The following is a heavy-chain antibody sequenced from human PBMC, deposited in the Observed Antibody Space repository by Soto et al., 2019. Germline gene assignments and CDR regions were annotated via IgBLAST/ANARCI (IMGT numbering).Heavy chain of an antibody. J-gene: IGHJ5*02. Sequence: EVQLLESGGGLVQPGGSLRLSCAASGFTFTNYAMNWVRQAPEKGLEWVSGINYSGSSTYYADSVKGRFTISRDKSKTTLYLQMNIRRAEDTDIYYCVKTPTRGAPMHWFDPWGQGPPVTVSS. CDR3: VKTPTRGAPMHWFDP. CDR1: GFTFTNYA. V-gene: IGHV3-23*01. CDR2: INYSGSST. D-gene: IGHD3-10*01.